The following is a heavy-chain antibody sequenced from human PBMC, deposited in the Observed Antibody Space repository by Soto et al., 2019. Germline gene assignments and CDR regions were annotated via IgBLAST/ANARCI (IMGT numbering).Heavy chain of an antibody. D-gene: IGHD2-15*01. Sequence: GGSLRLSCAASGFTFSSYAMSWVRQAPGKGLEWVSAISGSGGSTYYADSVKGRFTISRDNSKNTLYLQMNSLRAEDTAVYYCATDIVGVVAALRDYWGQGTLVTVSS. V-gene: IGHV3-23*01. J-gene: IGHJ4*02. CDR1: GFTFSSYA. CDR3: ATDIVGVVAALRDY. CDR2: ISGSGGST.